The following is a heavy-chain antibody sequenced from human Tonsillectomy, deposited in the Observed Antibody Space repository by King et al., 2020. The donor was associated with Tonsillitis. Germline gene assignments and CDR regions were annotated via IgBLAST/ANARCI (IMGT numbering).Heavy chain of an antibody. D-gene: IGHD3-9*01. CDR1: GFTFSSSG. CDR2: IRYDGSNK. V-gene: IGHV3-30*02. CDR3: AKDQVGPYYDILTAYYNRYFDY. Sequence: VQLVESGVGVVQPGGSLRLSCATSGFTFSSSGIHWVRQAPGKGLEWVAFIRYDGSNKYYADSVKGRFTISRDNSKNTLYLQMNSLRAEDTAVYYCAKDQVGPYYDILTAYYNRYFDYWGQGTLVTVSS. J-gene: IGHJ4*02.